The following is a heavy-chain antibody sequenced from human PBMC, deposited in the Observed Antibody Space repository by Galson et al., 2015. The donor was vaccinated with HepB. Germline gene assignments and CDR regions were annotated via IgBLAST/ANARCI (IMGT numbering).Heavy chain of an antibody. CDR3: ARGGPSYGSPFDP. Sequence: SVKVSCKASGYTFTSYGISWVRQAPGQGLEWMGWIIAYNGNTNYAQKLQGRVTMTTDTSTSTPYMELRSLRSYDTAVYYCARGGPSYGSPFDPWGQGTLVTVSS. J-gene: IGHJ5*02. CDR2: IIAYNGNT. D-gene: IGHD5-18*01. V-gene: IGHV1-18*04. CDR1: GYTFTSYG.